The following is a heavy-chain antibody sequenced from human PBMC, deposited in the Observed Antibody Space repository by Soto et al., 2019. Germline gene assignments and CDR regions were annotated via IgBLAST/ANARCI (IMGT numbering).Heavy chain of an antibody. CDR2: IYYSGST. CDR3: ASASVGLFFFGCFDLRYLHAFPARRSSDL. Sequence: PSETLSLTCTGSGGSISSYYWSWIRQPPGKGLEWIGYIYYSGSTNYNPSLKSRVTISVDTSKNQFSLKLSSVTAADTAVYYCASASVGLFFFGCFDLRYLHAFPARRSSDL. CDR1: GGSISSYY. V-gene: IGHV4-59*01. D-gene: IGHD3-3*01. J-gene: IGHJ2*01.